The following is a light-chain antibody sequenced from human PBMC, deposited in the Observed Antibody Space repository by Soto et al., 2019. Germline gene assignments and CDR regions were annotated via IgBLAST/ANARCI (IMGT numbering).Light chain of an antibody. V-gene: IGLV2-14*01. J-gene: IGLJ1*01. CDR3: SSYTPRSPLYF. Sequence: QSVLTQPASVSGSPGQSISISCTGTSSDVGGYNYVSWYQQYPGKAPKLMIYEVSNRPSGVSNRFSGSKSGNTASLTISGLQAEDEADYSCSSYTPRSPLYFFGTGTKVTAL. CDR2: EVS. CDR1: SSDVGGYNY.